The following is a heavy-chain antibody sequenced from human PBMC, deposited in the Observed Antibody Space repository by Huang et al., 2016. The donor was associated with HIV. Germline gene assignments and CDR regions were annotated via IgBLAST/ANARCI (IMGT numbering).Heavy chain of an antibody. V-gene: IGHV4-39*01. CDR1: GGSITDSNYY. Sequence: QLQLQESGPGLVRPSETLFLICTVSGGSITDSNYYWGWIRQPPGKGLEWIGSIYYSGDTDYNPSLKSRVTMSVDTSKKRFSLDIRSVAVADTAIYYCARHFGSWSGYFDSWGQGTLVPVSS. J-gene: IGHJ4*02. CDR3: ARHFGSWSGYFDS. D-gene: IGHD3-10*01. CDR2: IYYSGDT.